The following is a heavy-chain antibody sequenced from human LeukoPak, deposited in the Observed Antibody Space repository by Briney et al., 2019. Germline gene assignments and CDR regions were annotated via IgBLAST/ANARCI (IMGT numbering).Heavy chain of an antibody. CDR3: ARATASNWFDP. J-gene: IGHJ5*02. D-gene: IGHD2-21*01. Sequence: PGGSLRHSCAASGFTFSSYWMSWVRQAPGKGLEWVANIKQDGSEKYYVDSVKGRFSVSRDNAKNSLYLQMNSLRTEDTAVYYCARATASNWFDPWGQGTLVTVSS. V-gene: IGHV3-7*01. CDR2: IKQDGSEK. CDR1: GFTFSSYW.